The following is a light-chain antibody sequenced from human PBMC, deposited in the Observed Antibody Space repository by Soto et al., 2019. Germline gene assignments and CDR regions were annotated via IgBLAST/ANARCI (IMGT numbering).Light chain of an antibody. CDR3: MKGSHSPAT. CDR2: RVS. CDR1: QSLVSSDGNTY. J-gene: IGKJ1*01. Sequence: DVVMTQSPLSLPVTLGQPASISCRSTQSLVSSDGNTYLTWLQQRPGQSPRRLIYRVSGRESGVPDRFSGGGSGTPFTLKSSSVEAVYVGSDTTMKGSHSPATFAQG. V-gene: IGKV2-30*01.